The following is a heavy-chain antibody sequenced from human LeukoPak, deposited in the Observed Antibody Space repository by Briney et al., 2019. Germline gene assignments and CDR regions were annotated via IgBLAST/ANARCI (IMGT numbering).Heavy chain of an antibody. V-gene: IGHV1-8*03. CDR1: GYTFTSYD. D-gene: IGHD3-16*01. CDR3: ARGKARGYGYYYYYMDV. CDR2: MNPKSGNT. J-gene: IGHJ6*03. Sequence: ASVKVSCKASGYTFTSYDINWVRQVTGQGLEWMGWMNPKSGNTGYAQKFQGRVTITRNTSISTAYMEVSSLRYEDTAVYYCARGKARGYGYYYYYMDVWGKGTTVTVSS.